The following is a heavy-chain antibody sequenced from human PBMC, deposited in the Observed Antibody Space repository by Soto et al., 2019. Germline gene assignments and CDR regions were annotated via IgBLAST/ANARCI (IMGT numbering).Heavy chain of an antibody. V-gene: IGHV3-23*01. D-gene: IGHD6-6*01. J-gene: IGHJ4*02. CDR2: ISGSGAST. CDR1: GYTFSSYA. CDR3: ANGYSSSSFAFDY. Sequence: GGSLRLSCPASGYTFSSYAMSWVRQAPGKGLEWVSAISGSGASTYYAASVKGRFTISRDKSKNTLYLQMSSLRAEDTAVYYCANGYSSSSFAFDYGGQGALVTVSS.